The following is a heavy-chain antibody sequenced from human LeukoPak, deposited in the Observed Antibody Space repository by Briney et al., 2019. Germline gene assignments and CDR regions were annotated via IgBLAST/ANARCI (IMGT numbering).Heavy chain of an antibody. Sequence: SETLSLTCSVSGGSISSSSYYWGWIRQPPGKGLEWIGSVHYSGTTYYNTSLKSRVTISIDASKNQFPLKLSSVTAADTAVYYCARHFDYWGQGIMVTVSS. CDR3: ARHFDY. V-gene: IGHV4-39*01. J-gene: IGHJ4*02. CDR2: VHYSGTT. CDR1: GGSISSSSYY.